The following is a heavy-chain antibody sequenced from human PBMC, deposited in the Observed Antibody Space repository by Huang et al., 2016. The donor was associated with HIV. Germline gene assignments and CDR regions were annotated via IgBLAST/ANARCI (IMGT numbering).Heavy chain of an antibody. CDR2: ISYDGTTK. Sequence: QVQLVESGGGVVQPGRSLRLSCAASGFTFSSYAMHWVRQAPGNGLEWVAVISYDGTTKYYAVSVKYRFTISRDNSKNSLYLQMNSLRTEDAAMYYCARHRAVAGSDYWGQGTLVTVSS. CDR1: GFTFSSYA. V-gene: IGHV3-30-3*01. D-gene: IGHD6-19*01. J-gene: IGHJ4*02. CDR3: ARHRAVAGSDY.